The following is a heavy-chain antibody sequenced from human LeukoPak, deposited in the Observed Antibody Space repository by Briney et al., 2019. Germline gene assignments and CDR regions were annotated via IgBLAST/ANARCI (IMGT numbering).Heavy chain of an antibody. J-gene: IGHJ4*02. CDR2: IGSKAYGGAT. V-gene: IGHV3-49*03. CDR1: GFTFGDYA. CDR3: TRYDFWSGDFDY. D-gene: IGHD3-3*01. Sequence: GGSLRLSCTASGFTFGDYAMSWFRQAPGKGLEWVGFIGSKAYGGATEYAASVKGRFTISRDDSKSIAYLQMNSLKTEDTAVYYCTRYDFWSGDFDYWGQGTLVTVSS.